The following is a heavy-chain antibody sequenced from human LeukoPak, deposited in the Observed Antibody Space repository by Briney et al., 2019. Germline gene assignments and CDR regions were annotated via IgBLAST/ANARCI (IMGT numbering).Heavy chain of an antibody. V-gene: IGHV1-69*05. Sequence: SVKVSCKASGGTFSSYAISWVRQAPGQGLEWMGGIIPIFGTANYAQKFQGRVTITTDESTSTAYMELGSLRSEDTAVYYCARGSYDYVWGSIDYWGQGTXVTVSS. J-gene: IGHJ4*02. CDR2: IIPIFGTA. CDR3: ARGSYDYVWGSIDY. CDR1: GGTFSSYA. D-gene: IGHD3-16*01.